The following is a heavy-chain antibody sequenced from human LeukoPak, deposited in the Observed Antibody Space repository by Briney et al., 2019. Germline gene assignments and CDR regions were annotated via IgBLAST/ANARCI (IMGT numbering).Heavy chain of an antibody. CDR2: VSAYNGNT. CDR1: GCTFTSYG. Sequence: GAAVKVSCKGSGCTFTSYGISGVRQAPGQGREGVGWVSAYNGNTNYAQKLQGRLTMTTDKSTSTAYMELRSLRSDDTAVYYCARDRPHGSGSPEAQYHHGMDVWGQGTTVTVSS. CDR3: ARDRPHGSGSPEAQYHHGMDV. D-gene: IGHD3-10*01. V-gene: IGHV1-18*01. J-gene: IGHJ6*02.